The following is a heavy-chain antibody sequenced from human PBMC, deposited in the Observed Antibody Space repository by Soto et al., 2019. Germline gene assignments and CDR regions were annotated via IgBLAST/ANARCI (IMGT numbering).Heavy chain of an antibody. CDR3: VSWAGSSY. Sequence: EVQLVESGGGLVQPGGSLRLSCAASGFTFNTSWMSWVRRAPGKGLEWVAHMNQHGSEKYYVDSVKGRFTISGDDAKNSLYLQMNSLGAEDTAVHYCVSWAGSSYWGQGTLVTVSS. V-gene: IGHV3-7*05. CDR1: GFTFNTSW. D-gene: IGHD3-10*01. CDR2: MNQHGSEK. J-gene: IGHJ4*02.